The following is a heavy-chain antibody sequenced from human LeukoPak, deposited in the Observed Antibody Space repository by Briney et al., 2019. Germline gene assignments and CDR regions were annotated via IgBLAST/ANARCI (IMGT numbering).Heavy chain of an antibody. V-gene: IGHV4-30-4*08. CDR3: ARDSVSGGGGDWRN. J-gene: IGHJ4*02. Sequence: SETLSLTCTVSGGSISSGEYYWSWIRQPPGKGLEWIGNIFYSGSSYHNPSLKSRVTISVDTSKNQFSLKLSSVTAADTAVYYCARDSVSGGGGDWRNWGQGTLVTVSS. D-gene: IGHD2-21*02. CDR2: IFYSGSS. CDR1: GGSISSGEYY.